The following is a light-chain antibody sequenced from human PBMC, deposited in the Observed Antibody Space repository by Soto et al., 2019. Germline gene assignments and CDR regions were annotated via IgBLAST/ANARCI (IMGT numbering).Light chain of an antibody. Sequence: QSVLTQPASVSGSPGQSIAISCTGTSSDVGYYNYVSWYQQHPGKAPKVVIYDVNNRPSGVSDRFSGSKSGNTASLTISGLQAEDEADYYCSSYTSSSTYVFGTGTKVTVL. CDR3: SSYTSSSTYV. V-gene: IGLV2-14*01. CDR2: DVN. J-gene: IGLJ1*01. CDR1: SSDVGYYNY.